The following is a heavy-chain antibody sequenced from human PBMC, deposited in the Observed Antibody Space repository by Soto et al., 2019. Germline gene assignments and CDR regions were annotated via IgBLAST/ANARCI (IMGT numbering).Heavy chain of an antibody. V-gene: IGHV3-74*01. CDR3: TRGYYGPDY. D-gene: IGHD3-10*01. J-gene: IGHJ4*02. CDR1: GFTFSSYF. Sequence: EVQLVESGGGSVQPGGSLRLSCAASGFTFSSYFMYWVRQAPGKGLVWVSRIDNDGGTTNYADSVKGRFTISSDNAKNTLYLQMNSLRAEDTAVYYCTRGYYGPDYWGQGTLVTVSS. CDR2: IDNDGGTT.